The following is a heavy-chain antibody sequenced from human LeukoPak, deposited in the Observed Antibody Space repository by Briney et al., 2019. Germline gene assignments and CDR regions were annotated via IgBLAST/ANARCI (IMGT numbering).Heavy chain of an antibody. V-gene: IGHV3-23*01. CDR3: AKDSFGYLMGNHAFDI. Sequence: GGSLRLSCAAFGFTSSSYAMSWVRQAPGKGLEWVSAISGSGGSTYYADSVKGRFTISRDNSKNTLYLQMNSLRAEDTAVYYCAKDSFGYLMGNHAFDIWGQGTMVTVSS. J-gene: IGHJ3*02. CDR2: ISGSGGST. CDR1: GFTSSSYA. D-gene: IGHD1-14*01.